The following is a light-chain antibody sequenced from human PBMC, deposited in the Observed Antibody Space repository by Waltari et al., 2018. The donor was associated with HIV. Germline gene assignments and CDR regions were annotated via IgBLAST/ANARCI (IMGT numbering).Light chain of an antibody. CDR1: TSNIGSYT. V-gene: IGLV1-44*01. CDR2: SNN. CDR3: GTWDDSLNAYV. J-gene: IGLJ1*01. Sequence: QSVLTQPPSASGTPGQRVTISCSGSTSNIGSYTVSWYQHLPGTAPKLVIYSNNQRPSGVPDRFSGSKSGTSASLALSGLQSEDEADYYCGTWDDSLNAYVFGTGTTVTVL.